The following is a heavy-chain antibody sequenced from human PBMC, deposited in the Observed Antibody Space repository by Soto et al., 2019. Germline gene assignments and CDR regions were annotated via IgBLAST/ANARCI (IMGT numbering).Heavy chain of an antibody. Sequence: TLSLTCTVSGGSIGSSSYYWGWIRQPPGKGLEWIGSLYYSGSTYYNPSLKSRVTISVDTSKNQFSLKLSSVTAADTAVYYCARHASGLKSDWFDPWGQGTLVTVSS. CDR1: GGSIGSSSYY. V-gene: IGHV4-39*01. CDR2: LYYSGST. CDR3: ARHASGLKSDWFDP. J-gene: IGHJ5*02. D-gene: IGHD3-22*01.